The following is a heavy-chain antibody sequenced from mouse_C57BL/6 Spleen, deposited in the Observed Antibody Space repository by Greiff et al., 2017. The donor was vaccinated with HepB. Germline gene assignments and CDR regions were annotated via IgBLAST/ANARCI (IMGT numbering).Heavy chain of an antibody. V-gene: IGHV1-85*01. Sequence: QVQLKESGPELVKPGASVKLSCKASGYTFTSYDINWVKQRPGQGLEWIGWIYPRDGSTKYNEKFKGKATLTVDTSSSTAYMELHSLTSEDSAVYFCATGSSLAWFAYWGQGTLVTVSA. D-gene: IGHD1-1*01. CDR3: ATGSSLAWFAY. CDR1: GYTFTSYD. J-gene: IGHJ3*01. CDR2: IYPRDGST.